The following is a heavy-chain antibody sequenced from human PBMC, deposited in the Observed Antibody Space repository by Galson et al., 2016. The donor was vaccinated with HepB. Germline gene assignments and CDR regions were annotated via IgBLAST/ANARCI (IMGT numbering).Heavy chain of an antibody. Sequence: SLRLSCAASGFTFSSYAMYWVRQAPGKGLEYVSAISSNGGSTYHADSVKGRFTISRDNSKNTLYLQMISLRAEVTAVYYCVRRGQERSFDYWGQGTLVTVSS. CDR2: ISSNGGST. V-gene: IGHV3-64D*08. CDR1: GFTFSSYA. J-gene: IGHJ4*02. CDR3: VRRGQERSFDY. D-gene: IGHD1-26*01.